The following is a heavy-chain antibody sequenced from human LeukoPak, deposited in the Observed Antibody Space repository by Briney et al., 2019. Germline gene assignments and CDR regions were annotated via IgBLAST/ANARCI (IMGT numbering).Heavy chain of an antibody. CDR2: IYHSGST. J-gene: IGHJ4*02. CDR1: GYSISSGYY. Sequence: SETLSLTCTVSGYSISSGYYRGWIRQPPGKGLEWIGSIYHSGSTYYNPSLKSRVTISVDTSKNQFSLKLSSVTAADTAVYYCAMPDYWGQGTLVTVSS. V-gene: IGHV4-38-2*02. CDR3: AMPDY.